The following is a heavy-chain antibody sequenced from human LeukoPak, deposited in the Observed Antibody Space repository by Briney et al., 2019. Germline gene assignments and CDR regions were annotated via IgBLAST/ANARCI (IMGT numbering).Heavy chain of an antibody. J-gene: IGHJ4*02. D-gene: IGHD2/OR15-2a*01. V-gene: IGHV4-34*01. Sequence: SETLSLTCAVYGGSFSGYYWSWIRQPPGKGLEWIGEINHSGSTNYNPSLKSRVTISVDTSENQFSLKLTSVTAADTAVYYCARLGGAYFRGGIDSWGRGTLVTVTS. CDR1: GGSFSGYY. CDR3: ARLGGAYFRGGIDS. CDR2: INHSGST.